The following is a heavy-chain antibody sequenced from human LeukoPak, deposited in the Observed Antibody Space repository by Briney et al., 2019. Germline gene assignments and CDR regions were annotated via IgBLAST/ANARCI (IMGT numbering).Heavy chain of an antibody. J-gene: IGHJ4*02. V-gene: IGHV4-39*01. CDR3: ARHSSGWYSFEY. D-gene: IGHD6-19*01. CDR2: IYYGGST. CDR1: VASISSSNYY. Sequence: KPSETLSLTCTVSVASISSSNYYWGWIRQPPGKGLEWIGSIYYGGSTYYNPSLKSRVSMSVDTSKDQLSLNLRSVIAADTAVYYCARHSSGWYSFEYWGQGTLVTVFS.